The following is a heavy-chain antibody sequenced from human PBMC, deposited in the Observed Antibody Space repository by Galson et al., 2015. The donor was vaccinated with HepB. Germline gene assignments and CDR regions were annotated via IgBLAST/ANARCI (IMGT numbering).Heavy chain of an antibody. J-gene: IGHJ3*02. D-gene: IGHD2-2*02. CDR1: GGTFSSYA. CDR2: IIPIFGTA. CDR3: ARPRASNCSSTSCYTIHDAFDI. Sequence: SVKVSCKASGGTFSSYAISWVRQAPGQGLEWMGGIIPIFGTANYAQKFQGRVTITADESTSTAYMELSSLRSEDTAVYYCARPRASNCSSTSCYTIHDAFDIWGQGTMVTVSS. V-gene: IGHV1-69*13.